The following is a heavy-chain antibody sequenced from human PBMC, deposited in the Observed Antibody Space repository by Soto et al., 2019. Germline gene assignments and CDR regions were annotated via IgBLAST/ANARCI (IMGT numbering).Heavy chain of an antibody. D-gene: IGHD2-15*01. Sequence: GGSLRLSCAASGFTFSSYAMSWVRQAPGKGLEWVSVIGDGTYYADSVKGRFTISRDNSKNTLYLQMNSLRAEDTAVYYCAKGSGGSSYSANDYWGQGTLVTVSS. CDR3: AKGSGGSSYSANDY. V-gene: IGHV3-23*01. J-gene: IGHJ4*02. CDR1: GFTFSSYA. CDR2: IGDGT.